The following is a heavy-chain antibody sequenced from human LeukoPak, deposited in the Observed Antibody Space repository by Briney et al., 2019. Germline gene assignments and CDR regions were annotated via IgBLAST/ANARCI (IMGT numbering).Heavy chain of an antibody. CDR3: ARGSAAATFDY. CDR2: IYHSGST. V-gene: IGHV4-4*02. D-gene: IGHD2-2*01. Sequence: PSGTLSLTCAVSGGSISSSNWWSWVRQPPGKGLEWIGEIYHSGSTNYNPSLKSRATISVDKSKNQFSLKLSSVTAADTAVYYCARGSAAATFDYWGQGTLVTVSS. CDR1: GGSISSSNW. J-gene: IGHJ4*02.